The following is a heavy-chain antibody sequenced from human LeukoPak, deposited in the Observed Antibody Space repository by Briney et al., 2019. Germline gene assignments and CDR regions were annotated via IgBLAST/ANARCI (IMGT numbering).Heavy chain of an antibody. CDR1: GGTFSSYA. D-gene: IGHD2-21*02. CDR3: ASNPLRGIVVVTAYYFDY. CDR2: IIPIFGTA. J-gene: IGHJ4*02. V-gene: IGHV1-69*13. Sequence: GASVKVSCKASGGTFSSYAISWVRQAPGQGLEWMGGIIPIFGTANYAQKLQGRVTITADESTSTAYMELSSLRSEDTAVYYCASNPLRGIVVVTAYYFDYWGQGTLVTVSS.